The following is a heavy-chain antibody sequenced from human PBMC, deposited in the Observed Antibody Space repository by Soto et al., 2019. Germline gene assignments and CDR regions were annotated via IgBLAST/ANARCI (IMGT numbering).Heavy chain of an antibody. V-gene: IGHV1-69*12. CDR3: ARGDFYGYSDYDKGDS. CDR1: GGTFSSYA. J-gene: IGHJ4*02. Sequence: QVQLVQSGAEVKKPGSSVKVSCKASGGTFSSYAISWVRQAPGQGLEWMGGIIPIFGPANYAQEFQGRVTITADESSSTAYMELSSMRSDDTAVYYCARGDFYGYSDYDKGDSWGQGTLVTVSS. D-gene: IGHD5-12*01. CDR2: IIPIFGPA.